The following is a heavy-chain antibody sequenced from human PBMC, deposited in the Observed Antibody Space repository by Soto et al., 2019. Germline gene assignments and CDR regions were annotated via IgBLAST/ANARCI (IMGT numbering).Heavy chain of an antibody. CDR3: ARDRYGLDV. CDR1: GGSISGFY. V-gene: IGHV4-59*12. Sequence: SETLSLTCTVSGGSISGFYWSWIRQPPGKGLEWIGYIYYSGSTNYNPSPESRVTISVDTSKNQFSLKLTSLSAADTAVYFCARDRYGLDVWGQGTTVTVSS. J-gene: IGHJ6*02. CDR2: IYYSGST.